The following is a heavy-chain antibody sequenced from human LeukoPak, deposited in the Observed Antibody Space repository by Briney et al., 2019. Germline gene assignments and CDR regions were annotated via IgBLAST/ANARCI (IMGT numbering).Heavy chain of an antibody. J-gene: IGHJ2*01. CDR1: GGTFSSYG. D-gene: IGHD6-13*01. Sequence: ASVKVSCKASGGTFSSYGISWVRQAPGQGLEWMGWISAYNGNTNYAQKLQGRVTMTTDTSTSTAYMELRSLRSDDTAVYYCARDTSAQQLTPDWYFDLWGRGTLVTVSS. CDR2: ISAYNGNT. CDR3: ARDTSAQQLTPDWYFDL. V-gene: IGHV1-18*01.